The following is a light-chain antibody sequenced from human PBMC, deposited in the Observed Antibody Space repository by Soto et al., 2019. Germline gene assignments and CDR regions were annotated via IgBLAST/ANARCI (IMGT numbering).Light chain of an antibody. Sequence: EIVLTQSPATLSLSPGERATLSCRASQSVSSYLAWYQQKPGQAPRLLIYDASNRATGIPARFSGSGSGTDFTLTISRLEPEDFAVYYCQQRINWPGTFGQGTRLEIK. J-gene: IGKJ5*01. V-gene: IGKV3-11*01. CDR3: QQRINWPGT. CDR2: DAS. CDR1: QSVSSY.